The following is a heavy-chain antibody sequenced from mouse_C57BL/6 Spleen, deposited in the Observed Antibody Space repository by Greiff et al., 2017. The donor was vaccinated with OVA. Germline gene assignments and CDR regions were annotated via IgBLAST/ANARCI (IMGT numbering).Heavy chain of an antibody. CDR3: ARRNYDYDGFAY. CDR1: GYAFSSSW. J-gene: IGHJ3*01. V-gene: IGHV1-82*01. D-gene: IGHD2-4*01. CDR2: IYPGDGDT. Sequence: VNVVESGPELVKPGASVKISCKASGYAFSSSWMNWVKQRPGQGLEWIGRIYPGDGDTNYNGKFKGKATLTADKSSSTAYMQLSSLTSEDSAVYFCARRNYDYDGFAYWGQGTLVTVSA.